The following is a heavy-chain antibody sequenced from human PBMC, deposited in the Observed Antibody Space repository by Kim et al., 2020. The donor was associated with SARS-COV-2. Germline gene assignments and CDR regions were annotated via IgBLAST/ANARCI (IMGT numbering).Heavy chain of an antibody. D-gene: IGHD2-2*01. V-gene: IGHV1-18*01. J-gene: IGHJ5*02. CDR1: GYTFTSYG. CDR3: ARDSLPAAGGKNWFDP. Sequence: ASVKVSCKASGYTFTSYGISWVRQAPGQGLEWMGWISAYNGNTNYAQKLQGRVTMTTDTSTSTAYMELRSLRSDDTAVYYCARDSLPAAGGKNWFDPWGQGTLVTVSS. CDR2: ISAYNGNT.